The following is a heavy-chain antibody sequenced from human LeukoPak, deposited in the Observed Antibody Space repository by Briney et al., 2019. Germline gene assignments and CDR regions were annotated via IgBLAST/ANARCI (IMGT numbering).Heavy chain of an antibody. Sequence: ASVKVSCKVSGYTLTELSMHWVRQAPGKGLEWMGGFDPEDGETIYARKFQGRVTMTEDTSTDTAYMELSSLRSEDTAVYYCATERYCGGDCDAFDIWGQGTMVTVSS. CDR3: ATERYCGGDCDAFDI. D-gene: IGHD2-21*02. CDR1: GYTLTELS. J-gene: IGHJ3*02. V-gene: IGHV1-24*01. CDR2: FDPEDGET.